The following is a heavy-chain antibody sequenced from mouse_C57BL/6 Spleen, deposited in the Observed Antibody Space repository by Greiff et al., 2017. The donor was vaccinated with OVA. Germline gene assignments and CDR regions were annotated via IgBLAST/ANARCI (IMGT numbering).Heavy chain of an antibody. CDR1: GYAFPNYL. D-gene: IGHD1-1*01. Sequence: QVQLQQSGAELVRPGHSVKVSCKASGYAFPNYLIEWVKQRPGQGREWIGVINPGSGGTSSNEKCKGNATLTADKSSSTAYMQLSSLTSEDAAVYFGARRATVVATGFDYWGQGTTLTVSS. CDR2: INPGSGGT. J-gene: IGHJ2*01. CDR3: ARRATVVATGFDY. V-gene: IGHV1-54*01.